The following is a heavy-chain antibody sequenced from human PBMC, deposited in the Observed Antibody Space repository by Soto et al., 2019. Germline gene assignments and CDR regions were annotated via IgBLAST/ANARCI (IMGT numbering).Heavy chain of an antibody. J-gene: IGHJ4*02. D-gene: IGHD1-1*01. CDR1: GGSISSSSYY. CDR3: ARHGYNWKDLLDGGHGNFDY. V-gene: IGHV4-39*01. CDR2: IYYSGST. Sequence: SETLSLTCTVPGGSISSSSYYWGWIRQPPGKGLEWIGSIYYSGSTYYNPSLKSRVTISVDTSKNQFSLKLSSVTAADTAVYYCARHGYNWKDLLDGGHGNFDYWGQGTLVTVSS.